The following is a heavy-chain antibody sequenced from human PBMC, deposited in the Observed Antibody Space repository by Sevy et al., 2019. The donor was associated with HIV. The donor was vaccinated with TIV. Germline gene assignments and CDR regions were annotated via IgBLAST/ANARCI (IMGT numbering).Heavy chain of an antibody. CDR3: ARGSVVITFGGAFDY. V-gene: IGHV1-69*13. Sequence: ASVKVSCKASGGSFSNYAITWVRQAPGQGLEWMGGRIPMFGTTDYAQKFQGRVTITADESKSTAYMELSSLRSEDTAVYYCARGSVVITFGGAFDYWGLGTLVTVSS. CDR2: RIPMFGTT. CDR1: GGSFSNYA. J-gene: IGHJ4*02. D-gene: IGHD3-16*01.